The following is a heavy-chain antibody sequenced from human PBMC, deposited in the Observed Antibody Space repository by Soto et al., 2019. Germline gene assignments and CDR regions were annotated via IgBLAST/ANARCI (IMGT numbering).Heavy chain of an antibody. J-gene: IGHJ4*02. Sequence: SETLSLTCTVSGGSISSYYWSWIRQPPGKGLEWIGYIYYSGSTNYNPSLKSRVTISVDTSKNQFSLKLSSVTAADTAVYYCARISPHCSGGSCARNFAYWGQGTLVTGSS. D-gene: IGHD2-15*01. CDR1: GGSISSYY. CDR3: ARISPHCSGGSCARNFAY. CDR2: IYYSGST. V-gene: IGHV4-59*01.